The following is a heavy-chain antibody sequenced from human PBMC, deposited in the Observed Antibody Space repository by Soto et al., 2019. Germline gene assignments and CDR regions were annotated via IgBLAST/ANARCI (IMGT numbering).Heavy chain of an antibody. J-gene: IGHJ4*02. D-gene: IGHD6-13*01. CDR3: ARDLAAAGTPLFDF. CDR1: GGSISSYF. Sequence: SETLSLTCTVSGGSISSYFWSWIRQPPGKGLEWIGYIYYSGNTNYNPSLKSRVTISVDTSEKQLSLKLSSVTAADTAVYYCARDLAAAGTPLFDFLGQGTLLTVSS. V-gene: IGHV4-59*01. CDR2: IYYSGNT.